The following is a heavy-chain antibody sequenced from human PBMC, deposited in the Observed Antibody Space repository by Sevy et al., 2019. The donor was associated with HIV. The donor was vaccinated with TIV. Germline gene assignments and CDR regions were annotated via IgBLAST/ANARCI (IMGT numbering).Heavy chain of an antibody. CDR2: ISGSGGST. V-gene: IGHV3-23*01. J-gene: IGHJ4*02. CDR1: GFTISKYA. CDR3: AKDSFERYSSSSRSFDY. D-gene: IGHD6-6*01. Sequence: GGSLRLSCAASGFTISKYAMHWVRQVPGKGLEWVSAISGSGGSTYYADSVKGRFTISRDNSKNTLYLQMNSLRADDTAVYYCAKDSFERYSSSSRSFDYWGQGTLVTVSS.